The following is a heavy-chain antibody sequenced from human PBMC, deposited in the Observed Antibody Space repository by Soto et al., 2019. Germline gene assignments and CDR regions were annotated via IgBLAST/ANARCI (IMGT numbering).Heavy chain of an antibody. CDR3: ARTIVLVPAAMYNLVNWYFDL. CDR1: GGTFSSYA. Sequence: QVQLVQSGAEVKKPGSSVKVSCKASGGTFSSYAISWVRQAPGQGLEWMGGIIPIFGTANYAQKFQGRVTITADESTSTAYMELSSLRYEDTAVYYCARTIVLVPAAMYNLVNWYFDLWGRGTLVTVSS. D-gene: IGHD2-2*01. J-gene: IGHJ2*01. CDR2: IIPIFGTA. V-gene: IGHV1-69*12.